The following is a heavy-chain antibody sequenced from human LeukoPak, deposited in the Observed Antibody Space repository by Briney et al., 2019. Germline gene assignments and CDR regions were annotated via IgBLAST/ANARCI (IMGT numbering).Heavy chain of an antibody. D-gene: IGHD6-19*01. CDR3: ARGRRQSLTSSLLDY. CDR2: INHSGST. J-gene: IGHJ4*02. V-gene: IGHV4-34*01. Sequence: PSETLSLTCAVYGGSFSGYYWSWIRQPPGKELEWIGEINHSGSTNYNPSLKSRVTISVDTSKNQFSLKLSSVTAADTAVYYCARGRRQSLTSSLLDYWGQGTLVTVSS. CDR1: GGSFSGYY.